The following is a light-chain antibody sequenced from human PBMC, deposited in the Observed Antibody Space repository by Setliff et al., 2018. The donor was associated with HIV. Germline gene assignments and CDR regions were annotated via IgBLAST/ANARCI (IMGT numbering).Light chain of an antibody. CDR2: NAS. Sequence: QSVLTQPASVSGSPGQSITISCTGSSSNIGAYESVSWYQQHPGEVPKLIIYNASKRPSGVSNRFSGSKSGNTASLTISSLQAEDEADYYCCSFVGSDSWIFAGGTK. V-gene: IGLV2-23*01. CDR1: SSNIGAYES. CDR3: CSFVGSDSWI. J-gene: IGLJ2*01.